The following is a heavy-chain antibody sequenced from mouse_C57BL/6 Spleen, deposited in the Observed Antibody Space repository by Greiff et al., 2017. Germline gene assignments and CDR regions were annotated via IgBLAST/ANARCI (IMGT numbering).Heavy chain of an antibody. V-gene: IGHV3-8*01. CDR2: ISYSGST. Sequence: EVKLMESGPGLAKPSQTLSLTCSVTGYSITSDYWNWIRKFPGNKLEYMGYISYSGSTYYNPSLKSRISITRDTSKNQYYLQLNSVPTEDTATYYCARSSPGTDHYYAMDYWGQGTSVTVSS. CDR3: ARSSPGTDHYYAMDY. J-gene: IGHJ4*01. CDR1: GYSITSDY. D-gene: IGHD4-1*01.